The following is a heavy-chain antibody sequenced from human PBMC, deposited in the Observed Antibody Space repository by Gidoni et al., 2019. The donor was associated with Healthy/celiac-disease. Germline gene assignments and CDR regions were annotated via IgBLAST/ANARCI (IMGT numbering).Heavy chain of an antibody. CDR3: ARAPGIAVAGTMGHFDY. CDR2: ISAYNGNT. J-gene: IGHJ4*02. V-gene: IGHV1-18*04. Sequence: QVQLVQSGAEVKKPGASVKVSCKASGYTFTTYGSSWVRQAPGQGLEWMGWISAYNGNTNYAQKLQGRVTMTTDTSTSTAYMELRSLRSDDTAVYYCARAPGIAVAGTMGHFDYWGQGTLVTVSS. D-gene: IGHD6-19*01. CDR1: GYTFTTYG.